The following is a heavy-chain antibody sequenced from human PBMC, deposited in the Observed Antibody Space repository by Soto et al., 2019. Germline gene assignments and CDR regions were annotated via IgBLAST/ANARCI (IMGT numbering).Heavy chain of an antibody. CDR1: GYTLTELS. Sequence: QVQLVQSGAEVKKPGASVKVSCKVSGYTLTELSMHWVRQAPGKGLEWMGGFDPEDGETIYAQKIQGRVTMTEDTSTDTAYMELSSLRSEDTAVYYCATQVPWDYFLGSLDFVYWGQGTLVTVSS. D-gene: IGHD3-16*01. V-gene: IGHV1-24*01. J-gene: IGHJ4*02. CDR3: ATQVPWDYFLGSLDFVY. CDR2: FDPEDGET.